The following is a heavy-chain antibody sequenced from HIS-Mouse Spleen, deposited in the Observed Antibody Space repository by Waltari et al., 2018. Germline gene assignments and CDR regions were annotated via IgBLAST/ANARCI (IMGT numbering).Heavy chain of an antibody. J-gene: IGHJ5*02. D-gene: IGHD3-22*01. CDR3: ARYYYDSSGLYP. V-gene: IGHV4-34*01. CDR1: GGSFSGYY. CDR2: INHSGST. Sequence: QVQLQQWDAGLLKPSETLSLPCAVHGGSFSGYYWSWFRQPPGKGLEWIGEINHSGSTNYNPSLKSRVTISVDTSKNQFSLKLSSVTAADTAVYYCARYYYDSSGLYPWGQG.